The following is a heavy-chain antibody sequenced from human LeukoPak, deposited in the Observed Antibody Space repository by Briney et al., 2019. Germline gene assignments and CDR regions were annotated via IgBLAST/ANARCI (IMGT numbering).Heavy chain of an antibody. J-gene: IGHJ6*03. V-gene: IGHV4-31*03. CDR3: ARDTPYSSSSYYYYMDV. D-gene: IGHD6-13*01. CDR2: IDYSGST. CDR1: GDSISSGGSY. Sequence: PSQTLSLTCTVSGDSISSGGSYWSWIRQDPGKGLEWIGYIDYSGSTYYNTSLQSRVTISVDTSKNQFSLRVSPVTAADTAVYFCARDTPYSSSSYYYYMDVWGKGTTVTVSS.